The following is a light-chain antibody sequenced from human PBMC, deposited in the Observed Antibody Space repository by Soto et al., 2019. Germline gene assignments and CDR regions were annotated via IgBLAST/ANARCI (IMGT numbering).Light chain of an antibody. J-gene: IGKJ5*01. V-gene: IGKV3-11*01. Sequence: EIVLTQSPATLSLSPGERDTLSCRASQSVASYLAWYQQKPGQAPSLLIYGASNRATGIPARFSGSGSGKDFTLTISSLEPEDFAIYYCQQRSDWPITFGEGTRLEIK. CDR1: QSVASY. CDR2: GAS. CDR3: QQRSDWPIT.